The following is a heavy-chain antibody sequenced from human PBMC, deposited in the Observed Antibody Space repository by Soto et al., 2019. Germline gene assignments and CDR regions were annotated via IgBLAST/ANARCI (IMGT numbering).Heavy chain of an antibody. J-gene: IGHJ4*02. Sequence: QITLKESGPTLVKPTQTLTLTCSFSGFSLSTTGVGVGWIRQSPGKALEWLAIIYWDNDKRYSPSLKSRVIITKDTSKNQVVLTVTNMDPVDTGTYYCARSLWFGELHWGQGALVTVSS. D-gene: IGHD3-10*01. CDR2: IYWDNDK. CDR1: GFSLSTTGVG. V-gene: IGHV2-5*02. CDR3: ARSLWFGELH.